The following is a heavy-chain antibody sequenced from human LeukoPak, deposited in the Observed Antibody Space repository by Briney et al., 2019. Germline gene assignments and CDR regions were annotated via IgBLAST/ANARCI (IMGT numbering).Heavy chain of an antibody. J-gene: IGHJ4*02. Sequence: GGSLRLSCAASGFTFDDYAMHWVRQAPGKGLEWVSGISWNSGSIGYADSVKGRFTISRDNAKNSLYLQMNSLRAEDTAVYYCAKDRASGWSTNFFDYWGQGTLVTVSS. D-gene: IGHD6-19*01. CDR3: AKDRASGWSTNFFDY. CDR2: ISWNSGSI. V-gene: IGHV3-9*01. CDR1: GFTFDDYA.